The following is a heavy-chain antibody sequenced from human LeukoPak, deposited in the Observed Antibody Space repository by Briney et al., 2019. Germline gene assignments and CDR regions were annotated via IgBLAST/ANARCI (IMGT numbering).Heavy chain of an antibody. CDR3: ARDTSGSHPPRFDP. CDR2: ISSSSSYI. J-gene: IGHJ5*02. CDR1: GFTFSSYA. D-gene: IGHD1-26*01. V-gene: IGHV3-21*01. Sequence: GGSLRLSCAASGFTFSSYAMSWVRQAPGKGLEWVSSISSSSSYIYYADSVKGRFTISRDNAKNSLYLQMNSLRAEDTAVYYCARDTSGSHPPRFDPWGQGTLVTVSS.